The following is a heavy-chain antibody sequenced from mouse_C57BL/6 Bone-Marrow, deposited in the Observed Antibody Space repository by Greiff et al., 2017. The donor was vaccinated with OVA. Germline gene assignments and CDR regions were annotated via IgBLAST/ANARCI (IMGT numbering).Heavy chain of an antibody. J-gene: IGHJ2*01. CDR1: GYAFSSSW. Sequence: VKVVESGPELVKPGASVKISCKASGYAFSSSWMNWVKQRPGKGLEWIGRIYPGDGDTNYNGKFKGKATLTADKSSSTAYMQLSSLTSEDSAVYFCARSGSKWYFDYWGQGTTLTVSS. CDR3: ARSGSKWYFDY. CDR2: IYPGDGDT. D-gene: IGHD1-1*01. V-gene: IGHV1-82*01.